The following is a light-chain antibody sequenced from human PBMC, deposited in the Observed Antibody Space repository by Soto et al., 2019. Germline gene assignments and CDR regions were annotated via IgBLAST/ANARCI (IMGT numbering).Light chain of an antibody. V-gene: IGKV1-6*01. CDR3: LLDFSYFWA. J-gene: IGKJ1*01. Sequence: AIQLTQSPSSLSASVGDRVTITCRASHGIRSALGWYQQKPGKVPKLLIYAASTLQSGVPSRFSGSGSGTDFTLTISSLQPEDFATYYCLLDFSYFWAFGQGTKVDIK. CDR2: AAS. CDR1: HGIRSA.